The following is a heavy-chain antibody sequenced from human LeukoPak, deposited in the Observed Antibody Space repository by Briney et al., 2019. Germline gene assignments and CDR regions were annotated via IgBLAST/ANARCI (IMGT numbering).Heavy chain of an antibody. V-gene: IGHV3-30*03. Sequence: PGGSLRLSCAASGFTFSSYSMNWVRQAPGKGLEWVAVFSYDGSNKFYADPVRGRFTISRDNSKNTLYLQTSSLRGEDTAVYYCARAGPYSSSSMNYYYYMDVWGTGTTVTVSS. CDR3: ARAGPYSSSSMNYYYYMDV. J-gene: IGHJ6*03. CDR1: GFTFSSYS. CDR2: FSYDGSNK. D-gene: IGHD6-6*01.